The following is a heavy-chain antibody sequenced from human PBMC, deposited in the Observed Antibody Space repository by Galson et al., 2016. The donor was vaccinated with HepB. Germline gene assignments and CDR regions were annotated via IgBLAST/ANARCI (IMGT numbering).Heavy chain of an antibody. CDR3: ARSVEGHFDY. CDR2: IYSGGGT. D-gene: IGHD1-1*01. V-gene: IGHV3-53*01. Sequence: SLRLSCAASGFTVGNNYMSWFRQAPGKGLEWVSFIYSGGGTYYADSVKGRFTISRDNSKSTLFLQMNTLRADDTAVYYCARSVEGHFDYWGQGILVTVSS. J-gene: IGHJ4*02. CDR1: GFTVGNNY.